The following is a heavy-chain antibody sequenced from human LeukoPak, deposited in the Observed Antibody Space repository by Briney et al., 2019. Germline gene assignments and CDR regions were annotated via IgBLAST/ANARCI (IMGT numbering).Heavy chain of an antibody. Sequence: GGSLRLSWAAPALTFNSYEMNSVRQAPGKGLGWVLYISSSGSTMYYAASVRGRLTISRENAKNLLYQEVNSLRAEDTAVYYCARRYCSSTSCTLDYWGQGTLVIVSS. CDR2: ISSSGSTM. V-gene: IGHV3-48*03. J-gene: IGHJ4*02. CDR3: ARRYCSSTSCTLDY. D-gene: IGHD2-2*01. CDR1: ALTFNSYE.